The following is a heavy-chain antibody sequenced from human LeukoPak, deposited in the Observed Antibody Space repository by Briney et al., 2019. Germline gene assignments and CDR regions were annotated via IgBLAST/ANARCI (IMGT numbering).Heavy chain of an antibody. D-gene: IGHD3-3*01. V-gene: IGHV1-18*01. Sequence: ASVKVSCKASGYTFTSYGISWVRQATGQGLEGMGWISIYNGNTDYAQKLRGRVTMNTDTSTSTAYLELRGLRSDDTAVYYCARITYDFWSGYYMPDDPWGQGTLVTVSS. CDR3: ARITYDFWSGYYMPDDP. CDR2: ISIYNGNT. J-gene: IGHJ5*02. CDR1: GYTFTSYG.